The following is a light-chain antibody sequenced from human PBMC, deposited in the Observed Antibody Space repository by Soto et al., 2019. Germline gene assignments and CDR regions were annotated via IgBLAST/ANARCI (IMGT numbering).Light chain of an antibody. J-gene: IGKJ3*01. CDR3: KQSYTIPIS. V-gene: IGKV1-39*01. CDR1: QSIDRY. CDR2: AES. Sequence: DIQMTHAPSSLSGSVVGRVNITFRASQSIDRYLNWYQQKPGTDPKLLIYAESGLQSGVPSRFSGSGSGTDFTLTINSLQPEDFATYYCKQSYTIPISLGPGT.